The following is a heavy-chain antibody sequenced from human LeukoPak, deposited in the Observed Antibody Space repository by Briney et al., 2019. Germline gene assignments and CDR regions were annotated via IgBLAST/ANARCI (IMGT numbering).Heavy chain of an antibody. D-gene: IGHD3-10*01. CDR1: GGSISSGGYY. Sequence: SETLSLTCTVSGGSISSGGYYWSWIRQHPGKGLEWIGYIYYSGSTYYNPSLKSRVTISVDTSKNQFSLKLSSVTAADTAVYYCAREGSGSGSSLVDAFDIWGQGTMVTVSS. CDR2: IYYSGST. J-gene: IGHJ3*02. V-gene: IGHV4-31*03. CDR3: AREGSGSGSSLVDAFDI.